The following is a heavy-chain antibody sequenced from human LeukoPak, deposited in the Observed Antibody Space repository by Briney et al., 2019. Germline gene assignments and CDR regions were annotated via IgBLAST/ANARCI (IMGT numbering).Heavy chain of an antibody. V-gene: IGHV3-74*01. CDR3: AKGVGQWLVRGYYFDY. J-gene: IGHJ4*02. Sequence: PGGSLRLSCAASGFTFSSYWMHWVRQAPGKGLVWVSRINSDGSSTSYADSVKGRFTISRDNAKNSLYLQMNSLRAEDTALYYCAKGVGQWLVRGYYFDYWGQGTLVTVSS. CDR1: GFTFSSYW. CDR2: INSDGSST. D-gene: IGHD6-19*01.